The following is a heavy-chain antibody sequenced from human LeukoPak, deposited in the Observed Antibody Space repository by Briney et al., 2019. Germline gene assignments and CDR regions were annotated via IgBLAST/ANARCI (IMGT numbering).Heavy chain of an antibody. Sequence: ASVKVSCKVSGDTFSTYGISWVRQAPGQGLEWMGRIIPTLDTVKSAQKFRGRLTISADKSSNTAYMELSSLRSDDTAMYFCARWRLSGDALTTYHYKTVIDNYFDPWGQGTLVTVSS. D-gene: IGHD3-16*02. V-gene: IGHV1-69*04. CDR2: IIPTLDTV. CDR3: ARWRLSGDALTTYHYKTVIDNYFDP. CDR1: GDTFSTYG. J-gene: IGHJ5*02.